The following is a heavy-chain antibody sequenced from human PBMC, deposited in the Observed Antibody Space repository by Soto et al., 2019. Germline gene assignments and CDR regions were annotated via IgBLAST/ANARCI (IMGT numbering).Heavy chain of an antibody. D-gene: IGHD3-10*01. V-gene: IGHV1-69*01. CDR2: IIPIFGTA. CDR3: AWGSNYGSGSYYYYYYGMDV. J-gene: IGHJ6*02. CDR1: GGTFSSYA. Sequence: QVQLVQSGAEVKKPGSSVKVSCKASGGTFSSYAISWVRQAPGQGLEWMGGIIPIFGTANYAQKFQGRVTITADESTSTAYMELSSLRSEDTAVYYCAWGSNYGSGSYYYYYYGMDVWGQGTTVTVSS.